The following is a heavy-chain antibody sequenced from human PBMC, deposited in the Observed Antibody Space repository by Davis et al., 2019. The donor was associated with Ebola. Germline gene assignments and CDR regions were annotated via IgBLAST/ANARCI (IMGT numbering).Heavy chain of an antibody. Sequence: SETLSLTCNVSGASISSGFFSWTWIRQPAGKGLEWIGHIYTSGSTHYNPSLKSRVTISVDTSKNQFSLKLTSVTAADTAVYFCARLSGLFSSSSGALYFDLWGRGTLVSVSS. CDR1: GASISSGFFS. CDR3: ARLSGLFSSSSGALYFDL. V-gene: IGHV4-61*09. CDR2: IYTSGST. J-gene: IGHJ2*01. D-gene: IGHD6-6*01.